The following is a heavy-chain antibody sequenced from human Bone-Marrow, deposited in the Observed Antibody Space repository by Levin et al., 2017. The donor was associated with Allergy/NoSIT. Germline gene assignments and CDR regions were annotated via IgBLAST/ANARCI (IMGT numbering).Heavy chain of an antibody. CDR1: GFTFSTYG. D-gene: IGHD1-1*01. CDR3: AKDRVASGTMGNFQY. J-gene: IGHJ1*01. Sequence: GGSLRLSCAASGFTFSTYGMHWVRQAPGKGLEWVAVISYDGSNKYYADSIKGRFTITRDNSKNTVYLQMNSLRDEDTAVYYCAKDRVASGTMGNFQYWGQGALLIVSS. V-gene: IGHV3-30*18. CDR2: ISYDGSNK.